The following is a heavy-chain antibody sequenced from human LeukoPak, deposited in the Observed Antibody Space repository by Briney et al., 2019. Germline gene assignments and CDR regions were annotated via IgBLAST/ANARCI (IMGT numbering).Heavy chain of an antibody. CDR1: GFTFDDYA. J-gene: IGHJ4*02. D-gene: IGHD3-22*01. Sequence: GGSLRLSCAASGFTFDDYAMHWVRQAPGKGLEWVSGISWNSGSIGYADSVKGRFTISRDNAKNSLYLQMNSLRAEDTALYYCAKIGLYYDSSGYGDYWGQGILVTVSS. CDR2: ISWNSGSI. V-gene: IGHV3-9*01. CDR3: AKIGLYYDSSGYGDY.